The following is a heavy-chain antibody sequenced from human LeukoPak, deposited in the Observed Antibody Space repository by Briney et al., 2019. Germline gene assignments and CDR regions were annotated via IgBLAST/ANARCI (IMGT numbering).Heavy chain of an antibody. CDR2: IYYSGST. D-gene: IGHD2-2*01. CDR3: ARASLRPAALDY. J-gene: IGHJ4*02. V-gene: IGHV4-59*01. CDR1: GGSISSYY. Sequence: SETLSLTCTVSGGSISSYYWSWIRQPPGKGLEWIGYIYYSGSTNYNPSLKSRVTISVDTSKNQFSLKLSSVTAADTAVYYCARASLRPAALDYWGQGTLVTVSS.